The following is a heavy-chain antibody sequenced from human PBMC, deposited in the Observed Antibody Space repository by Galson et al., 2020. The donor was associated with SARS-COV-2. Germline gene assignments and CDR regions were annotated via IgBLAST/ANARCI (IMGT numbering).Heavy chain of an antibody. Sequence: ETLETLSLTCTVSGGSISSGGYSWSWIRQPPGKGLEWIGYIYQSGSTFYNPSLRSRVTISADGSQNHFSLKLSSVTAADTAVYYCARADYYDSRGYYYYYAMDVWGQGITVTVSS. V-gene: IGHV4-30-2*01. D-gene: IGHD3-22*01. CDR1: GGSISSGGYS. CDR2: IYQSGST. J-gene: IGHJ6*02. CDR3: ARADYYDSRGYYYYYAMDV.